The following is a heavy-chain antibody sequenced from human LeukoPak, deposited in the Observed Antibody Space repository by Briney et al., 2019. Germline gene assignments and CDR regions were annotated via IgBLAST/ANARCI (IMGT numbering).Heavy chain of an antibody. CDR1: GYTFTGYY. CDR3: ARDHCTSNSCYEDFYYGMDV. Sequence: GASVKVSCKASGYTFTGYYVHWVRQAPGQGLEWMGWINPNSGGTEYAQKFQGRVTMTRDTSISTAYMDLSRLGSDDTAMYYCARDHCTSNSCYEDFYYGMDVWGQGTTVTVSS. V-gene: IGHV1-2*02. D-gene: IGHD2-2*01. J-gene: IGHJ6*02. CDR2: INPNSGGT.